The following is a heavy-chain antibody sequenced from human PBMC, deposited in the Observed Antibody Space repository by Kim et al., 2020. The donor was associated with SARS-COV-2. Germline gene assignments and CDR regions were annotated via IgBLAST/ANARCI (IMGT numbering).Heavy chain of an antibody. CDR2: SRNKARSFST. D-gene: IGHD3-3*01. J-gene: IGHJ4*02. V-gene: IGHV3-72*01. CDR3: TRASYGANYFTYY. Sequence: GGSLRLSCAASGFTFNDYYMDWVRQAPGKGLEWVARSRNKARSFSTEYAASVKGRFTVSRYDSENSLYLDMNGLKTEDTAVYYCTRASYGANYFTYYWGQGALVTVSS. CDR1: GFTFNDYY.